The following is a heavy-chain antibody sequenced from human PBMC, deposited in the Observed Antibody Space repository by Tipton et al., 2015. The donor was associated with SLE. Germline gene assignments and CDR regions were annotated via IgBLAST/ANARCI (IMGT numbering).Heavy chain of an antibody. Sequence: SLRLSCATSGFTFSSYWMHWFRQAPGKGPVWVSRINPESTTVNYADSVRGRFTISRDNAKNSLYLQMTSLRVEDSAVYYCARELRGVGGDASDVWGQGTVVTVAS. V-gene: IGHV3-74*01. CDR2: INPESTTV. CDR1: GFTFSSYW. D-gene: IGHD3-3*01. J-gene: IGHJ3*01. CDR3: ARELRGVGGDASDV.